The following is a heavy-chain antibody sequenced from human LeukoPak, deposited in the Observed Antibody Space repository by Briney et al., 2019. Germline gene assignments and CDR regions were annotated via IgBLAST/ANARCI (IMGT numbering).Heavy chain of an antibody. V-gene: IGHV3-23*01. D-gene: IGHD6-19*01. CDR3: AKDYGSSSVWIFDY. J-gene: IGHJ4*02. CDR2: ISGSGGST. Sequence: GGSLRLSCAASGFSFTSYAMRWLRQAPGKGLEWVSAISGSGGSTQYADSVKGRFTMSRDNSENTLYLQMSSLRAEDTAVYYCAKDYGSSSVWIFDYWGQGTLVTVSS. CDR1: GFSFTSYA.